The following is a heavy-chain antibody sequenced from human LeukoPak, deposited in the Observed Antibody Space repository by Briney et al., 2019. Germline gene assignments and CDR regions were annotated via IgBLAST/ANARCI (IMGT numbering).Heavy chain of an antibody. CDR1: GFTFSSFE. D-gene: IGHD6-13*01. V-gene: IGHV3-48*03. CDR3: ARSAAAGTFPDY. CDR2: ISSSGSTI. J-gene: IGHJ4*02. Sequence: GGSLRLSCAASGFTFSSFEMNWVRQAPGKGLEWVSYISSSGSTIYYADSVKGRFTISRDNAKNSLYLQMNSLRVEGTAVYYCARSAAAGTFPDYWGQGTLVTVSS.